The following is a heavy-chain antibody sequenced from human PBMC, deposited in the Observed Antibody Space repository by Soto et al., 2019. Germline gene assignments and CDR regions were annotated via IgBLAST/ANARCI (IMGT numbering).Heavy chain of an antibody. D-gene: IGHD3-10*01. CDR3: ARGRASGSYYLLDY. Sequence: ASVKCSCKASGDTFTTYDIDWVRQATGHGLEWMGWINPNSGNIGYAQRFQGRVTMTRDTAIRTAYMEVSSLRSDDTAVYYCARGRASGSYYLLDYWGQGTLVTVSS. CDR2: INPNSGNI. V-gene: IGHV1-8*01. J-gene: IGHJ4*02. CDR1: GDTFTTYD.